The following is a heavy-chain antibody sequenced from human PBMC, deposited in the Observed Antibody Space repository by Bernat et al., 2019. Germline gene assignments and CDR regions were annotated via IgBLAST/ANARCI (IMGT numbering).Heavy chain of an antibody. CDR1: GFTFSNYA. CDR2: IGGSDGNT. J-gene: IGHJ4*02. CDR3: SRPGGSYVFRGFDS. V-gene: IGHV3-23*01. Sequence: EVQLLESGGGLVQPGGSLRLSCAASGFTFSNYAMSWVRQAPGKGLEWVSAIGGSDGNTYCADSVKGRFTISRDNSKNILYLQMNSLRAEDTAVYSCSRPGGSYVFRGFDSWGQGTLVTVSS. D-gene: IGHD1-26*01.